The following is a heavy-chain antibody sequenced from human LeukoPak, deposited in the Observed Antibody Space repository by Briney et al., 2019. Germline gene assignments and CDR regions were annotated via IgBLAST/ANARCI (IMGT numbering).Heavy chain of an antibody. D-gene: IGHD2-2*01. CDR1: GGSFSGYY. CDR2: INHSGST. Sequence: SETLSLTCAVYGGSFSGYYWSWIRQPPGKGLEWIGEINHSGSTNYNPSLKSRVTISVDTSKNQFSLKLSSVTAADTAVYCCARRRRYCSSTSCYNWFDPWGQGTLVTVSS. J-gene: IGHJ5*02. CDR3: ARRRRYCSSTSCYNWFDP. V-gene: IGHV4-34*01.